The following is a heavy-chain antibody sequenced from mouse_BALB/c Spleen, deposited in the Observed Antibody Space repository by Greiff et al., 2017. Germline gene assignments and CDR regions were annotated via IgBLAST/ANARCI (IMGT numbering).Heavy chain of an antibody. V-gene: IGHV1S41*01. CDR1: GYTFTSYW. CDR3: ASGGYSSAMDY. Sequence: DLVKPGASVKLSCKASGYTFTSYWINWIKQRPGQGLEWIGCIAPGSGSTYYNEMFKGKATLTVDTSSSTAYIQLSSLSSEDSAVYVSASGGYSSAMDYWGQGTSVTVSA. CDR2: IAPGSGST. J-gene: IGHJ4*01. D-gene: IGHD2-3*01.